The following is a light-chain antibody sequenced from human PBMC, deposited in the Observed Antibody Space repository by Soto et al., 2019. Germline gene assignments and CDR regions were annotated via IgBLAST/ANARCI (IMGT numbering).Light chain of an antibody. CDR2: EAS. CDR1: QDINIY. CDR3: QQLNSYPLT. J-gene: IGKJ4*01. Sequence: DIQLTQSPSFLSASVGDRVTITCRVSQDINIYLAWFQQKPGKAPNLLIYEASILQSGAPSRFSGSGSGTDFTLTISSLQPEDCATYYCQQLNSYPLTFGGGTKVEIK. V-gene: IGKV1-9*01.